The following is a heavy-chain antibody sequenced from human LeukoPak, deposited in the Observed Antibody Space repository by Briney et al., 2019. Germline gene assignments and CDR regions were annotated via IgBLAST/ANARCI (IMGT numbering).Heavy chain of an antibody. CDR3: ARESSGWYYHY. D-gene: IGHD6-19*01. CDR1: GYTFTGYY. J-gene: IGHJ4*02. V-gene: IGHV1-2*06. Sequence: ASVKVSCKASGYTFTGYYMHWVRQAPGQGLEWMGRINPNSGGTNYAQKFQGRVTMTRDTSISTAYMELSRLRSDETAVYYCARESSGWYYHYWGQGTLVTVSS. CDR2: INPNSGGT.